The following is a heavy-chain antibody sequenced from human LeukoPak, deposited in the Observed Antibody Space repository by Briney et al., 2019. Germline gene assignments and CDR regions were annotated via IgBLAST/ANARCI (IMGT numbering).Heavy chain of an antibody. Sequence: GASVKVSFTASGFTFTDYYIHWIRQAPGQGLGWVGWINPNSGGTNYGQNFRGRVTMTRDTSISTAFMDLTRLRSDDTAVYYCARVRYDRSGDPFDIWGQGTMVTVSS. D-gene: IGHD3-22*01. J-gene: IGHJ3*02. CDR1: GFTFTDYY. CDR3: ARVRYDRSGDPFDI. V-gene: IGHV1-2*02. CDR2: INPNSGGT.